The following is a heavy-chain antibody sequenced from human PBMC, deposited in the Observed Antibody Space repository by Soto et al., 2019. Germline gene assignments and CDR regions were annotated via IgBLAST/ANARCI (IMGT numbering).Heavy chain of an antibody. J-gene: IGHJ4*02. CDR2: ISGNGGST. Sequence: GGSLRLSCSASGFTFSSYAMHWVRQAPGKGLEYVSAISGNGGSTYYADSVKGRFTISRDNSKNTLYLQMNSLRAEDTAVYYCAKDQVCSSTSCFGIAVAGNFDYWGQGTLVTVSS. V-gene: IGHV3-64*04. CDR3: AKDQVCSSTSCFGIAVAGNFDY. D-gene: IGHD2-2*01. CDR1: GFTFSSYA.